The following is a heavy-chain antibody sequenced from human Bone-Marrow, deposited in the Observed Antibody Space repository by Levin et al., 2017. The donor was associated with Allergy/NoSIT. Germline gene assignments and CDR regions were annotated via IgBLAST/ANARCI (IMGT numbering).Heavy chain of an antibody. CDR2: IYWDDDR. CDR3: AHSLSFTVIKAFDN. V-gene: IGHV2-5*02. D-gene: IGHD4-17*01. J-gene: IGHJ4*02. Sequence: ESGPTLVKPTQTLTLTCTFSGLSLSTGGLGVGWIRQPPGKALEWLALIYWDDDRRYSPSLKSRLTITKDTSNNQVVLTMTNVDPVDTATYYCAHSLSFTVIKAFDNWGQGTLVTVSS. CDR1: GLSLSTGGLG.